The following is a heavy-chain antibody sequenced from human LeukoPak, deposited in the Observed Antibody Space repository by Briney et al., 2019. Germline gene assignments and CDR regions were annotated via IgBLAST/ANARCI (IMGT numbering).Heavy chain of an antibody. CDR1: GYTLTELS. D-gene: IGHD5-18*01. Sequence: ASVKVSCKVSGYTLTELSMHWVRQAPGKGLEWMGGFDPEDGETIYAQKFQGRVTMTKDTSTDTAYMEPSSLRSEDTAVYYCATGGYSYDPFDYWGQGTLVTVSS. CDR3: ATGGYSYDPFDY. CDR2: FDPEDGET. J-gene: IGHJ4*02. V-gene: IGHV1-24*01.